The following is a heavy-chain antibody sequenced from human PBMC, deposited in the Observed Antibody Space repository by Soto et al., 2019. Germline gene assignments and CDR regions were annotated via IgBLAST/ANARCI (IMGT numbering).Heavy chain of an antibody. D-gene: IGHD7-27*01. Sequence: QVQLVESGGGVVQPGRSLRLSCAASGFTFSSYGMHWVRQAPGKGLEWVAVIWYDGSNKYYADSVKGRFTISRDNSKNXXYLQMNSLRAEDTAVYYCARDDERLLGYYYYGMDVWGQGTTVTVSS. J-gene: IGHJ6*02. CDR1: GFTFSSYG. CDR2: IWYDGSNK. V-gene: IGHV3-33*01. CDR3: ARDDERLLGYYYYGMDV.